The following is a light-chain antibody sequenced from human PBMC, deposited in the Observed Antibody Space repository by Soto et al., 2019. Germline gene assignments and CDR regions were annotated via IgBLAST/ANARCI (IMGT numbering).Light chain of an antibody. J-gene: IGLJ2*01. CDR1: TAAVTSGHY. CDR2: DTT. V-gene: IGLV7-46*01. CDR3: LLSYSGTRV. Sequence: QAVVTQEPSLTVSPGGTVTLTCGSSTAAVTSGHYPYWIQQKPGQAPRTVIYDTTNQHSWTPARFSGSVLGGKAALTLSGAQPEDEADYYCLLSYSGTRVFGGGTKLTVL.